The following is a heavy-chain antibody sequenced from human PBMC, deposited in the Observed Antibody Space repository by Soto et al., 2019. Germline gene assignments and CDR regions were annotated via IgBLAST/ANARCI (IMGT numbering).Heavy chain of an antibody. CDR1: GFTFRSFT. Sequence: GSVRLSCSASGFTFRSFTMNCVRQSPGKGLEWVSTISSNSAYIYYTDALRGRFTISRDNAKNSLHLQMNSLRAEDTAVYYCTRDASRDSSARGWFDPWGPGTPVTVSS. V-gene: IGHV3-21*01. J-gene: IGHJ5*02. D-gene: IGHD6-13*01. CDR2: ISSNSAYI. CDR3: TRDASRDSSARGWFDP.